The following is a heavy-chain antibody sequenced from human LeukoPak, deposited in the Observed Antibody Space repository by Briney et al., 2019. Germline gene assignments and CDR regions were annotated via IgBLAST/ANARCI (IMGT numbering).Heavy chain of an antibody. V-gene: IGHV1-18*01. CDR1: GYTFTSYG. CDR3: ARVGTGGDWFDP. J-gene: IGHJ5*02. D-gene: IGHD2-8*02. Sequence: ASVKVSCKASGYTFTSYGISWVRQAPGQGREWKGWISAYNGNTNYAQKLQGRVTMTTDTSTSTAYMELRSLRSDDTAVYYCARVGTGGDWFDPWGQGTLVTVSS. CDR2: ISAYNGNT.